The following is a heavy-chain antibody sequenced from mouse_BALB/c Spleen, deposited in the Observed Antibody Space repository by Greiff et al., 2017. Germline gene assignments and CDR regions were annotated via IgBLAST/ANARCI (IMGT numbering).Heavy chain of an antibody. CDR2: IYPGSGNT. CDR1: GYTFTDYY. J-gene: IGHJ4*01. Sequence: QVHVKQSGPELVKPGASVKISCKASGYTFTDYYINWVKQKPGQGLEWIGWIYPGSGNTKYNEKFKGKATLTVDTSSSTAYMQLSSLTSEDTAVYFCARSMITYYAMDYWGQGTSVTVSS. D-gene: IGHD2-4*01. CDR3: ARSMITYYAMDY. V-gene: IGHV1-84*02.